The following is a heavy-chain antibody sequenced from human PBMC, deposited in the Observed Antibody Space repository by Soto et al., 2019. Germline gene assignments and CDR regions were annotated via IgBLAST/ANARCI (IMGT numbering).Heavy chain of an antibody. V-gene: IGHV1-18*01. CDR2: ISAYNGNT. D-gene: IGHD2-15*01. CDR3: ARDVLSSGGSWFDP. CDR1: GYTFTSYG. Sequence: ASVKVPCKASGYTFTSYGISWVRQAPGQGLEWMGWISAYNGNTNYAQKLQGRVTMTTDTSTSTAYMELRSLRSDDTAAYYCARDVLSSGGSWFDPWGQGTLVTVSS. J-gene: IGHJ5*02.